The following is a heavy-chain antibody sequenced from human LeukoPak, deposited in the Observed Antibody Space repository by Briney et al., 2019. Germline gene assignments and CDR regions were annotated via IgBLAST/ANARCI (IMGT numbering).Heavy chain of an antibody. CDR3: ARGQLVHLFYYYYGMDV. CDR1: GGSISSSGSY. V-gene: IGHV4-39*07. D-gene: IGHD6-13*01. Sequence: SETLSLTCTVSGGSISSSGSYWGWIRQPPGKGLEWIGSIYSSGTTYYNPSLKSRVTISVDTSKNQFSLKLSSVTAADTAVYYCARGQLVHLFYYYYGMDVWGQGTTVTVSS. CDR2: IYSSGTT. J-gene: IGHJ6*02.